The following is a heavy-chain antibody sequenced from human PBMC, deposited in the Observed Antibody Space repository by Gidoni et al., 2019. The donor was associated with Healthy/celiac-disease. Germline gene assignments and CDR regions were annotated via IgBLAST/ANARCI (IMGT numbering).Heavy chain of an antibody. CDR1: GFTFSSYG. Sequence: EVQLVESGGGLVQPGGSLRLSCAASGFTFSSYGMHWVRQAPGKGLVWVSRINSDGSSTSYADSVKGRFTISRDNAKNTLYLQMNSLRAEDTAVYYCAREKVWDWNPPYIYYGMDVWGQGTTVTVSS. CDR2: INSDGSST. CDR3: AREKVWDWNPPYIYYGMDV. J-gene: IGHJ6*02. V-gene: IGHV3-74*01. D-gene: IGHD1-1*01.